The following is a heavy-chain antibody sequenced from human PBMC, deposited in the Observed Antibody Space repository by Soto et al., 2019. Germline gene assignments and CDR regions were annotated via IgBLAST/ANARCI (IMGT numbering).Heavy chain of an antibody. V-gene: IGHV1-58*02. Sequence: SVKVSCKASGFTFTSSAMQWVRQARGQRLEWIGWIVVGSGNTNYAQKFQERVTITRDMSTSTAYMELSSLRSEDTAVYYCAADGIAAVDWFDPWGQGTLVTVSS. CDR1: GFTFTSSA. J-gene: IGHJ5*02. D-gene: IGHD6-13*01. CDR3: AADGIAAVDWFDP. CDR2: IVVGSGNT.